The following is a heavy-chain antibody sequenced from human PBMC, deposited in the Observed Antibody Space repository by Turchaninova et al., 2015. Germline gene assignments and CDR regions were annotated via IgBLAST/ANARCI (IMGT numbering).Heavy chain of an antibody. D-gene: IGHD3/OR15-3a*01. CDR3: ALGPYYDFWNDHFDY. V-gene: IGHV1-2*06. CDR2: IDPNSDVT. Sequence: QVQLVQSGAEVKKPGASVKVSCKASGYTFTGYYMHWMRRARGKGMGWRGRRGPNGERIDPNSDVTKPAEKFLGRCTMTRETSIKTAYSGLCGLRSDDTAVYYCALGPYYDFWNDHFDYWGQGTLVTVSS. CDR1: GYTFTGYY. J-gene: IGHJ4*02.